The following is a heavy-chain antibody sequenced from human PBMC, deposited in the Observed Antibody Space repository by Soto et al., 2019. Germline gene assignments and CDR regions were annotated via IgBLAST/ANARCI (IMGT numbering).Heavy chain of an antibody. CDR3: AREDDGGDRDYYGLDV. Sequence: SETLSLTCTVSGGSISSGHYHWTWIRQSPGKGLEWIGYIHYSGSIIYNPSFKSRVTISVDTSKNQFSLQLSSVTAADTAVYFCAREDDGGDRDYYGLDVWGQGTTVTVSS. D-gene: IGHD2-21*02. CDR1: GGSISSGHYH. V-gene: IGHV4-30-4*01. CDR2: IHYSGSI. J-gene: IGHJ6*02.